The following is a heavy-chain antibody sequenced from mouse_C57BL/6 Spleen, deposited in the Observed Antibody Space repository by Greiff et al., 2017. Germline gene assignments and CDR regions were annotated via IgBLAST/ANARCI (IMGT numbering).Heavy chain of an antibody. CDR3: AMPAAQATVYYFAY. CDR2: IHPSDSDT. V-gene: IGHV1-74*01. D-gene: IGHD3-2*02. J-gene: IGHJ2*01. Sequence: VQLQQPGAELVKPGASVKVSCKASGYTFTSYWMHWVKQRPGQGLEWMGRIHPSDSDTNYNQKFKGKAALTVDKSSSTAYMQLSSLTSEDAAVYYCAMPAAQATVYYFAYWCQGTTRTVCS. CDR1: GYTFTSYW.